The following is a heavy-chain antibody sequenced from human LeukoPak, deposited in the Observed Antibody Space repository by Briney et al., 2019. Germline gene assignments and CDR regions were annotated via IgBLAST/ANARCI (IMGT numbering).Heavy chain of an antibody. CDR1: GGSISSYY. V-gene: IGHV4-4*07. CDR3: ARDSGTTGEVKFDP. Sequence: SETLSLTCTVSGGSISSYYWSWLRQPPGKGLEWIGRIYTSGSTTYNPSLTSRVTMSVDTSKNQFSLKLSSVTAADTAVYYCARDSGTTGEVKFDPWGQGTLVTVSS. J-gene: IGHJ5*02. CDR2: IYTSGST. D-gene: IGHD3-10*01.